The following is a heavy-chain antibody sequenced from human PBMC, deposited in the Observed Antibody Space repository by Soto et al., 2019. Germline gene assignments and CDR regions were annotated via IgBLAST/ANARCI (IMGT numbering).Heavy chain of an antibody. V-gene: IGHV4-34*01. CDR2: INHSGST. CDR3: ARDPALSGNVGFDP. Sequence: SETLSLSCAVYGGSFSGYYWSWIRQPPGKGREWIGEINHSGSTNYNPSLKSRVTISVDTSKNQFSLKLSSVTAADTAVYYCARDPALSGNVGFDPWGQGTLVTVSS. J-gene: IGHJ5*02. CDR1: GGSFSGYY. D-gene: IGHD3-9*01.